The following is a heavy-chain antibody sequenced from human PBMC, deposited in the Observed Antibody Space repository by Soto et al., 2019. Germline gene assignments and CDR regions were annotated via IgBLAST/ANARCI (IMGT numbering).Heavy chain of an antibody. D-gene: IGHD1-1*01. CDR1: RFSLNTYG. V-gene: IGHV3-23*01. CDR2: LSASGSCS. J-gene: IGHJ6*02. CDR3: AKDSSGDSWIFGLDV. Sequence: EAQLLESGGGLVQPGGSLRLSCTTSRFSLNTYGMTWVRRAPGKGLEWVSTLSASGSCSYYAESVKGGFTGSRDNSKNTMYLQMNSLRYEDTAVYYCAKDSSGDSWIFGLDVWGQGTTVTVSS.